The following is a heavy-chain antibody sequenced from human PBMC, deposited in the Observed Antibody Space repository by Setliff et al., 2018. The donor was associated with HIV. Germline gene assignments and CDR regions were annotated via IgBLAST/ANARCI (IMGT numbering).Heavy chain of an antibody. D-gene: IGHD2-2*01. CDR2: IDTDNGYR. Sequence: ASVKVSCKASGYTFSEYAIHWVRQAPGQRLGWMGRIDTDNGYRRYSPKLQGRVPITKDTSANTAYMELRGLRSEDTAVYYCARGCAAAGCYPAIYHFDSCGQGTLVTVSS. CDR3: ARGCAAAGCYPAIYHFDS. J-gene: IGHJ4*02. V-gene: IGHV1-3*04. CDR1: GYTFSEYA.